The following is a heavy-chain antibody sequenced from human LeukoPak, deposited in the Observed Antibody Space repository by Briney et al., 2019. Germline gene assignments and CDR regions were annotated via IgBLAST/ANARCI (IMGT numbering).Heavy chain of an antibody. Sequence: PGGSLRLSCAASGFTFSDYWTTWVRQAPGKGLEWVANIKRDGSEKYYVDSVKGRFTLSRDNANNSLYLQMNSLRAEDTAIYYCARTYSSGWTYWYLDLWGRGTRVTVSS. J-gene: IGHJ2*01. V-gene: IGHV3-7*01. D-gene: IGHD6-19*01. CDR2: IKRDGSEK. CDR3: ARTYSSGWTYWYLDL. CDR1: GFTFSDYW.